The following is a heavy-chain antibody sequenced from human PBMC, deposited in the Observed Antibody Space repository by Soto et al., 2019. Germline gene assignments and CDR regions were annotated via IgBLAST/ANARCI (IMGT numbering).Heavy chain of an antibody. CDR1: GGTFSSYA. Sequence: SVKVSCKASGGTFSSYAISWVRHAPGQGXEWMGGIIPIFGTANYAQKFQGRVTITADESTSTAYMELSSLRSEDTAVYYCARSPRYDFWSGYHKWYDPWGKGTLVTVSS. CDR3: ARSPRYDFWSGYHKWYDP. V-gene: IGHV1-69*13. J-gene: IGHJ5*02. CDR2: IIPIFGTA. D-gene: IGHD3-3*01.